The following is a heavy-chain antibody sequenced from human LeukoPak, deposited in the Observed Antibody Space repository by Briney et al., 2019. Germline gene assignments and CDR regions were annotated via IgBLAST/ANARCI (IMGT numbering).Heavy chain of an antibody. CDR3: ARLSGYHFDY. CDR1: SGSLSDKY. V-gene: IGHV4-34*01. Sequence: SETLSLTCGVYSGSLSDKYWSWIRQPPGKGLEWIGEINPSGRTNYNPSLKSRVTMSIDASKNQFSLKLSSVTAADTAVYYCARLSGYHFDYWGQGALVTVSS. D-gene: IGHD5-12*01. J-gene: IGHJ4*02. CDR2: INPSGRT.